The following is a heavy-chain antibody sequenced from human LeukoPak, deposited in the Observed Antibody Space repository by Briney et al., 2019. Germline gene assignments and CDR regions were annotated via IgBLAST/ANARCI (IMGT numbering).Heavy chain of an antibody. J-gene: IGHJ6*02. Sequence: SVKVSCKASGGTFSSYAISWVRQAPGQGLEWMGRIIPILGIANYAQKFQGRVTITADKSTSTAYMELSSPRSEDTAVYYCAREIAAAGTYYYYYGMDVWGQGTTVTVSS. D-gene: IGHD6-13*01. CDR3: AREIAAAGTYYYYYGMDV. V-gene: IGHV1-69*04. CDR1: GGTFSSYA. CDR2: IIPILGIA.